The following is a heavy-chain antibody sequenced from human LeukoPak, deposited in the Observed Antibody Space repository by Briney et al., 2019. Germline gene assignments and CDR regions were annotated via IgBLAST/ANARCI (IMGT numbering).Heavy chain of an antibody. CDR1: GFTFSNAW. CDR3: TTDRYYYDSSGYYYTFDY. D-gene: IGHD3-22*01. J-gene: IGHJ4*02. CDR2: IKSKTDGGTT. Sequence: GGSLRLSCAASGFTFSNAWMSWVRQAPGKGLEWVGRIKSKTDGGTTDYAAPVKGRFTISRDDSKNTLYLQMNSLKTEDTAVYYCTTDRYYYDSSGYYYTFDYWGQGTLVTVSS. V-gene: IGHV3-15*01.